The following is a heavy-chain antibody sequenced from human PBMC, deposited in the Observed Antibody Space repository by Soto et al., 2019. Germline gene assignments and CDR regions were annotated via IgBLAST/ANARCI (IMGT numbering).Heavy chain of an antibody. V-gene: IGHV1-3*01. CDR1: GYTFTSYA. CDR2: INAGNGNT. J-gene: IGHJ6*02. CDR3: ARGSNYYDSSGYAYLYYYYGMDV. D-gene: IGHD3-22*01. Sequence: ASVKVSCKASGYTFTSYAMHWVRQAPGQRLEWMGWINAGNGNTKYSQKFQGRVTITRDTSASTAYMELSSLRSEDTAVYYCARGSNYYDSSGYAYLYYYYGMDVWGQGTTVTVSS.